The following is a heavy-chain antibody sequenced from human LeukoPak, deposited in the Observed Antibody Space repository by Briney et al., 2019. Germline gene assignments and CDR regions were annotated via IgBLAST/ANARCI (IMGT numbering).Heavy chain of an antibody. J-gene: IGHJ5*02. D-gene: IGHD6-19*01. CDR2: IYYSGST. CDR3: ARHTGSGWSYNWFDP. V-gene: IGHV4-59*08. Sequence: SETLSLTCTVSGGSISSYYWSWIRQPPGKGLEWIGYIYYSGSTNYNPSLKSRLTISVDTSKNQFSLKLSSVTAADTAVYYCARHTGSGWSYNWFDPWGQGTLVTVSS. CDR1: GGSISSYY.